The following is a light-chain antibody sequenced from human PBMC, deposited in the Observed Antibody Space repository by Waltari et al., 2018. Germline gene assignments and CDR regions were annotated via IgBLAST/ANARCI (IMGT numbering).Light chain of an antibody. Sequence: QSVLTQPPSASGSPGQRVTISCSGGASKIGSNAVNWYQHLPGAAPKLVILNNAQRPSGISDRFSGSTSGASASLAISGLQSDDEADYYCASWDGSLAAYVFGGGTKVTV. J-gene: IGLJ1*01. CDR1: ASKIGSNA. CDR2: NNA. CDR3: ASWDGSLAAYV. V-gene: IGLV1-44*01.